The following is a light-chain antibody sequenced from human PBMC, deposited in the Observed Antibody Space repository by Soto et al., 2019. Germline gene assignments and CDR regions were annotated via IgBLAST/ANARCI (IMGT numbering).Light chain of an antibody. J-gene: IGKJ5*01. Sequence: EIVMTQSPASLSVSQGERASLSCRANQSISTYLAWYQQKPGQAPRLLIYGASTRATGIPVRFSGSGSGTEFTLTISSLQSEDFAVYYCQQRSNWPSITFGQGTRLEIK. CDR1: QSISTY. CDR2: GAS. V-gene: IGKV3-15*01. CDR3: QQRSNWPSIT.